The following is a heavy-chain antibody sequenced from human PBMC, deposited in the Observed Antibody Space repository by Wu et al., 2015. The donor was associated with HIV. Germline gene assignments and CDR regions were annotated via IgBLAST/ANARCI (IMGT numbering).Heavy chain of an antibody. J-gene: IGHJ4*02. Sequence: QVQLVQSGAEVKKPGSSVKVSCKASGYTFTGYYMHWVRQAPGQGLEWMGWINPNSGGTNYAQKFQGRVTMTRDTSISTAYMELSRLRSDDTAVYYCARGARLTMVRGVINYFDYWGQGTLVTVSS. CDR3: ARGARLTMVRGVINYFDY. CDR1: GYTFTGYY. CDR2: INPNSGGT. V-gene: IGHV1-2*02. D-gene: IGHD3-10*01.